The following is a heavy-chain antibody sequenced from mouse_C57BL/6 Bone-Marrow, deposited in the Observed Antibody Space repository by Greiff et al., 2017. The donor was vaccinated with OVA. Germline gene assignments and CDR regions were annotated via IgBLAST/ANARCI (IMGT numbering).Heavy chain of an antibody. J-gene: IGHJ4*01. V-gene: IGHV5-17*01. Sequence: EVQGVESGGGLVKPGGSLKLSCAASGFTFSDYGMHWVRQAPEKGLEWVAYISSGSSTIYYADTVKGRFTISRDNAKNTLFLQMTSLRSEDTAMYYCARPPYYSNYVAMDYWGKGTSVTVSS. CDR1: GFTFSDYG. CDR3: ARPPYYSNYVAMDY. CDR2: ISSGSSTI. D-gene: IGHD2-5*01.